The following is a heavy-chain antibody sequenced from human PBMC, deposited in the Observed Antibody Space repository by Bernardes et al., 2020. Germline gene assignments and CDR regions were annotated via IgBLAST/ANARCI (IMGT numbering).Heavy chain of an antibody. J-gene: IGHJ4*02. Sequence: SQTLSLTCAISGDSVSSNGVAWNWIRQSPSRGLEWLGRTYYRSKWYNDYAVSVKSRITIKPDTSKNLFSLQLNSVTPEDTAVYYCAREGATDNFDYWGQGTLVTVSS. CDR2: TYYRSKWYN. CDR3: AREGATDNFDY. CDR1: GDSVSSNGVA. V-gene: IGHV6-1*01. D-gene: IGHD1-26*01.